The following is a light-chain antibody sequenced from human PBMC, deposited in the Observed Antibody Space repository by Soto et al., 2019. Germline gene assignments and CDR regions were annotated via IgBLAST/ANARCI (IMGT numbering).Light chain of an antibody. CDR2: DAS. Sequence: DIQMTQSPSSLSASVGDRVTITCQASQDISNYLNWYQQKPGKAPKLLIYDASNLDTGVPSRFSGSGSRTDFTFTISSLQPEDIATYYCQQYDNLHLTFGGGTKVEIK. V-gene: IGKV1-33*01. CDR1: QDISNY. CDR3: QQYDNLHLT. J-gene: IGKJ4*01.